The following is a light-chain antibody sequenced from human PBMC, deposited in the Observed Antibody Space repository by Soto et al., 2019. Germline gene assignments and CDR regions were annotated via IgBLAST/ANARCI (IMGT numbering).Light chain of an antibody. V-gene: IGKV3D-15*01. Sequence: EIVMTQSPATLSLSPGEGATLSCRASQSVSSNLAWYQQKPAQAPRLLIYGASSRAPGVPARFSGSGSGTDFTLTICSLQPEDSAGYYCQHYESPPSTFGEGTKVAIK. CDR3: QHYESPPST. J-gene: IGKJ4*01. CDR1: QSVSSN. CDR2: GAS.